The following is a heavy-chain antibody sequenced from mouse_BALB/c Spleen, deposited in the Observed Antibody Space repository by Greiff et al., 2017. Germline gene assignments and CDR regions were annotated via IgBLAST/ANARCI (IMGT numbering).Heavy chain of an antibody. J-gene: IGHJ4*01. CDR1: GFTFSSFG. Sequence: DVHLVESGGGLVQPGGSRKLSCAASGFTFSSFGMHWVRQAPEKGLEWVAYISSGSSTIYYADTVKGRFTISRDNPKNTLFLQMTSLRSEDTAMYYCARLDYYAMDYWGQGTSVTVSS. V-gene: IGHV5-17*02. CDR3: ARLDYYAMDY. CDR2: ISSGSSTI.